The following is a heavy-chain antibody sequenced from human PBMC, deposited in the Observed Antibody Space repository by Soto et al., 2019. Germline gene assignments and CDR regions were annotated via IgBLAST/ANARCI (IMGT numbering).Heavy chain of an antibody. CDR3: ARVNSSWYHYYYYGMDV. J-gene: IGHJ6*02. V-gene: IGHV3-48*03. CDR2: ISSSGSTI. Sequence: EVQLVESGGGLVQPGGSLRLSCAASGFTFSSYEMNWVRQAPGKGLEWVSYISSSGSTIYYADSVKGRFTISRDNAKNSLYLQMNSLRAEDTAVYYCARVNSSWYHYYYYGMDVWGQGTTVTVSS. CDR1: GFTFSSYE. D-gene: IGHD6-13*01.